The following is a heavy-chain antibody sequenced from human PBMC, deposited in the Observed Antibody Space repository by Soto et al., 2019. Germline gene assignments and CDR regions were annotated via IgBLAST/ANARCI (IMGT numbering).Heavy chain of an antibody. CDR1: GGTFSSYA. J-gene: IGHJ5*02. CDR3: SRFDDLGFDP. Sequence: QVQLVQSGAEVKKPGSSVKVSCKASGGTFSSYAISWVRQAPGQGLEWMGGIIPIFGTANYAQKFQGRVTITADKSTRTAYLEMSSLRSEDTAGYYCSRFDDLGFDPWGQGTLVTVSS. V-gene: IGHV1-69*06. D-gene: IGHD3-3*01. CDR2: IIPIFGTA.